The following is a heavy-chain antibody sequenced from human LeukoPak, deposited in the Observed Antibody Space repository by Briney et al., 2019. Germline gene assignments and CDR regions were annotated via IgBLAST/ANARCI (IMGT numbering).Heavy chain of an antibody. CDR3: ARDRAIYTSAWSAFDS. D-gene: IGHD6-19*01. CDR2: ISGSSNYI. Sequence: GGSLRLSCAASGFSFSDYTMNWVRLAPGKGLEWVSSISGSSNYIYYADSVKGRFTISRDNSKSTLYLQMNFLRTEDSAIYYCARDRAIYTSAWSAFDSWGLGTLVTVSS. V-gene: IGHV3-21*06. J-gene: IGHJ5*01. CDR1: GFSFSDYT.